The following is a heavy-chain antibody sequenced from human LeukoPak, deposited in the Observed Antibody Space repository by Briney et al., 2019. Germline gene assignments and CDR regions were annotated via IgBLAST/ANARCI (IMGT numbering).Heavy chain of an antibody. Sequence: SETLSLTCTVSGGSIGSGYYWAWIRQPPGKGLEWIGSIHYGGTTHYNPSLQSRVTISADTSKNQFALDLRSVTAADTAVYYCTRDIGDFVSDFWGRGTQVTVSS. CDR1: GGSIGSGYY. D-gene: IGHD2-21*02. J-gene: IGHJ4*02. CDR3: TRDIGDFVSDF. V-gene: IGHV4-39*02. CDR2: IHYGGTT.